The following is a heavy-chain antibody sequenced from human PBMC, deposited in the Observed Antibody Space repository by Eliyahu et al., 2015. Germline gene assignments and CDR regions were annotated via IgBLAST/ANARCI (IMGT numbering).Heavy chain of an antibody. D-gene: IGHD3-10*01. V-gene: IGHV4-34*01. Sequence: QVQLQQWGAGLLKPSETLSLTCAVYGGSFVGXYWRWIRQPPEKGLEWIGEINHSGSTNYNPSLKSRVTISVDTSKNQFSLKLSSVTAADTAVYYCARGVGYYGSGSYLNYWGQGTLVTVSS. CDR2: INHSGST. J-gene: IGHJ4*02. CDR3: ARGVGYYGSGSYLNY. CDR1: GGSFVGXY.